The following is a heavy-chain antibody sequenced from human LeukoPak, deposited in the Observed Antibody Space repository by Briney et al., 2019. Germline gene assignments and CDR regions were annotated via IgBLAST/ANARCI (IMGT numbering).Heavy chain of an antibody. Sequence: GASVKVSCKASGYTFTTYHIHWVRLAPGQGLEWLGTIIPSNGDTSYAQSFQGRVTMTRNTSTTTVYMDLSSLKSDDTAVYYCGRTTPVITHPFYPWGQGTQVIVSS. V-gene: IGHV1-46*01. CDR2: IIPSNGDT. J-gene: IGHJ5*02. CDR1: GYTFTTYH. D-gene: IGHD4-23*01. CDR3: GRTTPVITHPFYP.